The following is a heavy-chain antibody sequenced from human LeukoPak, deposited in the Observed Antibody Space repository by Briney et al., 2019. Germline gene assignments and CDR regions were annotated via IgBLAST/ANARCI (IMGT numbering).Heavy chain of an antibody. V-gene: IGHV3-33*01. CDR3: ARDISARYLDY. Sequence: GGSLRLSCAASGFTFSSYGMHWVRQAPGKGLEWVAVIWYDGSNKYYADSVKGRFTISRDNSKNTLYLLMNSLSAEDTAVYHCARDISARYLDYWGQGTLVTVSS. CDR2: IWYDGSNK. J-gene: IGHJ4*02. D-gene: IGHD6-6*01. CDR1: GFTFSSYG.